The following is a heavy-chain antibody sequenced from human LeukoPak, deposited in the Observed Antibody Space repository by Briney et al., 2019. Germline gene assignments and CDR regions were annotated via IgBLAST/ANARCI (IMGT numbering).Heavy chain of an antibody. CDR1: GFTFSSYW. J-gene: IGHJ6*02. D-gene: IGHD2-15*01. V-gene: IGHV3-74*01. Sequence: GGPLRLSCAASGFTFSSYWMHWVRQAPGKGLVWVSRINSDGSSTSYADSVKGRFTISRDNAKNTLYLQMNSLRAEDTAVYYCARAIGYCSGGSCWSGYYGMDVWGQGTTVTVSS. CDR2: INSDGSST. CDR3: ARAIGYCSGGSCWSGYYGMDV.